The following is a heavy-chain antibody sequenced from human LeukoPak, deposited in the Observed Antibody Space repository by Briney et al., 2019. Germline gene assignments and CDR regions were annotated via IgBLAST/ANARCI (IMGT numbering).Heavy chain of an antibody. Sequence: GGSLRLSCAAPGFTFSDYYMSWIRQAPGKGLEWVSYISSSGSTKYSADSVKGRFTISRDNAKNSLFLQMKSLRAEDTAVYYCARTRKNYYDSSGLFDYWGQGTLVTVSS. J-gene: IGHJ4*02. CDR2: ISSSGSTK. D-gene: IGHD3-22*01. CDR1: GFTFSDYY. V-gene: IGHV3-11*01. CDR3: ARTRKNYYDSSGLFDY.